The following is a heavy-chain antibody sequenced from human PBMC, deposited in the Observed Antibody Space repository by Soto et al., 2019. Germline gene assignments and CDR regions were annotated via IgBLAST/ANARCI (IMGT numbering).Heavy chain of an antibody. CDR3: ARAPVLMVQPFDP. CDR1: GGSISSYY. CDR2: IYYSGST. J-gene: IGHJ5*02. Sequence: SETLSLTCTVSGGSISSYYWSWIRQPPGKGLEWIGYIYYSGSTNYNPSLKSRVTISVDTSKNQFSLKLSSVTAADTAVYYCARAPVLMVQPFDPWGQGTLVTVPQ. D-gene: IGHD2-8*01. V-gene: IGHV4-59*01.